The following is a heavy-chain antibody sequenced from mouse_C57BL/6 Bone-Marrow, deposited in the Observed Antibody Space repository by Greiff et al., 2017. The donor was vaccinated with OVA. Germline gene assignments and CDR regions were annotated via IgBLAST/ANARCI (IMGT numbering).Heavy chain of an antibody. J-gene: IGHJ2*01. CDR2: INPGSGGT. V-gene: IGHV1-54*01. Sequence: QVQLQQSGAELVRPGTSVKVSCKASGYAFTNYLIEWVKQRPGQGLEWIGVINPGSGGTNYNEKFKGKATLTADKSSSTAYMQLSSLTSEDSAVYFCARSGTTVVAPDYWGQGTTLTVSS. D-gene: IGHD1-1*01. CDR1: GYAFTNYL. CDR3: ARSGTTVVAPDY.